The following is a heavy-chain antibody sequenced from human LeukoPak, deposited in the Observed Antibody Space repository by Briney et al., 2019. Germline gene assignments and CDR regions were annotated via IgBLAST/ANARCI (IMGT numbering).Heavy chain of an antibody. CDR3: VRGGQWLLIDS. V-gene: IGHV3-48*01. CDR2: SSSSGSV. D-gene: IGHD6-19*01. Sequence: GGSLRLSCAGSGFTFSSHSMNWVRQAPGKGLGWVAYSSSSGSVYHADSVNGRFTISRDNAKNSLSMQMNSLRAEDPAVYYGVRGGQWLLIDSWGQGTLVTVSS. CDR1: GFTFSSHS. J-gene: IGHJ4*02.